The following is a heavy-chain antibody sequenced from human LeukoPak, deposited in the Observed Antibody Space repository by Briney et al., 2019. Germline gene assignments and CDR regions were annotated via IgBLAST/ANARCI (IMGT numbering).Heavy chain of an antibody. CDR3: AKLGIVVVAAATTWFDP. J-gene: IGHJ5*02. V-gene: IGHV3-23*01. D-gene: IGHD2-15*01. CDR2: ISGSGGST. Sequence: PGGSLRLPCAASGFTFSSYAMSWVRQAPGKGLEWVSAISGSGGSTYYADSVKGRFTISRDNSKNTLYLQMNSLRAEDTAVYYCAKLGIVVVAAATTWFDPGGQGTLVTVSS. CDR1: GFTFSSYA.